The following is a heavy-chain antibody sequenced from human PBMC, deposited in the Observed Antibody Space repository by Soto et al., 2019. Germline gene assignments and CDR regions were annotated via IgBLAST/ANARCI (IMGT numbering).Heavy chain of an antibody. J-gene: IGHJ6*02. Sequence: SETLSLTCTVSGGSMSNYYWSWIRQPPGKGLEWIGYIHDSGSTKYSPSLKSRVTISVDTSKNQFSLKLSSVTAADTAVYYCARHGSSEGGSGSYYAVARAYYGMDVWGQGTXVTVSS. CDR1: GGSMSNYY. CDR3: ARHGSSEGGSGSYYAVARAYYGMDV. CDR2: IHDSGST. V-gene: IGHV4-59*08. D-gene: IGHD3-10*01.